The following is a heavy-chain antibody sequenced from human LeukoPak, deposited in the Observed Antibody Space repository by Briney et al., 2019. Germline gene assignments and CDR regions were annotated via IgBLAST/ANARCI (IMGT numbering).Heavy chain of an antibody. CDR1: GGSISSYY. Sequence: PSETLSLTCTVSGGSISSYYWSWIRQPPRKGLEWIGYIYYSGSTNYNPSPKIRVTISVDTSKNQFSLKLSSVTAADTAVYYCARVDRSNWYEDRGYFDYWGQGTLVTVSS. J-gene: IGHJ4*02. D-gene: IGHD6-13*01. CDR2: IYYSGST. V-gene: IGHV4-59*01. CDR3: ARVDRSNWYEDRGYFDY.